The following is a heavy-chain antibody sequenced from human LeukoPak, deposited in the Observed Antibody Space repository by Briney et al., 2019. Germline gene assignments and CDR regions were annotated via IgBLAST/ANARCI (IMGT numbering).Heavy chain of an antibody. Sequence: GGSLRLSCAASGFSFSSYGFHRVRQAPGKGLEWVALIWFDGSKEYYADSVEGRFTISRDNSKKTLFLQMNSLRAEDTAVYHCARDPSSTGYYFDNWGQGTLVTVSS. D-gene: IGHD5/OR15-5a*01. V-gene: IGHV3-33*01. J-gene: IGHJ4*02. CDR2: IWFDGSKE. CDR1: GFSFSSYG. CDR3: ARDPSSTGYYFDN.